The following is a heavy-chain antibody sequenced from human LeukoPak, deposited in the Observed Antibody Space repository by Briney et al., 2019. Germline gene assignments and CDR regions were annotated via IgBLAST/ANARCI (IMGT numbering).Heavy chain of an antibody. CDR1: GGTFSSYA. CDR2: IIPIFGTA. J-gene: IGHJ4*02. Sequence: SVKVSCKASGGTFSSYAISWVRQAPGQGLEWMGGIIPIFGTANYAQKFQGRVTITADESTSTAYMELSRLRSDDTAVYYCARVHYRWLAFDYWCQGTLVTVSS. CDR3: ARVHYRWLAFDY. V-gene: IGHV1-69*13. D-gene: IGHD6-19*01.